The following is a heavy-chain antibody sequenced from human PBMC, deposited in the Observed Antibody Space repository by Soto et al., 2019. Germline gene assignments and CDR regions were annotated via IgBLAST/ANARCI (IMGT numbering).Heavy chain of an antibody. J-gene: IGHJ4*02. CDR1: GFTFSSYA. V-gene: IGHV3-23*01. Sequence: EVQLLESGGGLVQPGGSLRLSCAASGFTFSSYAMSWVRQAPGKGLEWVSAISGSGGSTYYADSVKGRFTISRDNSKNTLYLQMNSLRAEDTAVSYCAKDRRPPENYYDYWGQGTLVTVSS. CDR3: AKDRRPPENYYDY. CDR2: ISGSGGST.